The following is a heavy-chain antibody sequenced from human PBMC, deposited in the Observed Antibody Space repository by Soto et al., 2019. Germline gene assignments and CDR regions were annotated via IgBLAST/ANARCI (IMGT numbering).Heavy chain of an antibody. J-gene: IGHJ3*01. CDR2: INRTGAYK. Sequence: EAQLVESGRGLVNPGGSLRLSCAAAGFSFSSYSMDWVRQAPGTGLKWVSAINRTGAYKFYSNSVRGRFTISRDNAKSSVDRQMYALGGDDTAVYYCAGHETSLTGDGFDVWGQGTMVTVS. CDR1: GFSFSSYS. D-gene: IGHD7-27*01. CDR3: AGHETSLTGDGFDV. V-gene: IGHV3-21*02.